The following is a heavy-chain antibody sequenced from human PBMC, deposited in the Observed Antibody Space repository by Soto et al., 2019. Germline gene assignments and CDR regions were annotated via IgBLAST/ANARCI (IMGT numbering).Heavy chain of an antibody. CDR1: GGTFSSYR. CDR2: IVPIYRTA. Sequence: QVRLVQSGAEVREPGSSVKVSCKASGGTFSSYRFNWVRQARGQGLEWLGGIVPIYRTADYAQKFQGRVTITADESTRTVYMELSSLKSQDTALYYCAKDVRISWYTAFDIWGQGTMVTISS. V-gene: IGHV1-69*01. CDR3: AKDVRISWYTAFDI. D-gene: IGHD6-13*01. J-gene: IGHJ3*02.